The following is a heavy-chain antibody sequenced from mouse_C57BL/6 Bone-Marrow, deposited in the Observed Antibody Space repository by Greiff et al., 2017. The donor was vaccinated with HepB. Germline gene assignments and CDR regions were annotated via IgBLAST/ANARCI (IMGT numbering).Heavy chain of an antibody. Sequence: EVQVVESGGGLVQPGGSLKLSCAASGFTFSDYYMYWVRQTPEKRLEWVAYISNGGGSTYYPDTVKGRFTISRDNAKNTLYLQMSRLKSEDTAMYYCARPPYDGYFWYFDVWGTGTTVTISS. CDR1: GFTFSDYY. CDR3: ARPPYDGYFWYFDV. D-gene: IGHD2-3*01. J-gene: IGHJ1*03. CDR2: ISNGGGST. V-gene: IGHV5-12*01.